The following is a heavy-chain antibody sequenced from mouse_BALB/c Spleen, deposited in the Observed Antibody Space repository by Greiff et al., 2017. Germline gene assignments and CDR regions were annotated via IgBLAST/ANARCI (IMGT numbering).Heavy chain of an antibody. Sequence: EVQLQQSGPELVKPGASVKISCKASGYSFTGYLMNWVKQSHGKSLEWIGRINPYNGDTFYNQKFKGKATLTVDKSSSTAHMELLSLTSEDSAVYYCGRAGVGGTGGYFDVWGAGTTVTVSS. CDR3: GRAGVGGTGGYFDV. CDR2: INPYNGDT. CDR1: GYSFTGYL. V-gene: IGHV1-37*01. J-gene: IGHJ1*01. D-gene: IGHD1-1*02.